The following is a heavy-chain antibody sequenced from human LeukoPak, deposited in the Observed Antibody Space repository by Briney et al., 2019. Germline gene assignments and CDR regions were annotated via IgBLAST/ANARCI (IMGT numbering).Heavy chain of an antibody. Sequence: PSETLSLTCAVYGGSFSDYYWSWIRQPPGKGLEWIGEINLSGGTNYNPSLKSRVTISVDTSKNQFSLKLSSVTAADTAVYYCARFDYGDYYYYMDVWGKGTTVTVSS. CDR3: ARFDYGDYYYYMDV. D-gene: IGHD4-17*01. CDR2: INLSGGT. V-gene: IGHV4-34*01. J-gene: IGHJ6*03. CDR1: GGSFSDYY.